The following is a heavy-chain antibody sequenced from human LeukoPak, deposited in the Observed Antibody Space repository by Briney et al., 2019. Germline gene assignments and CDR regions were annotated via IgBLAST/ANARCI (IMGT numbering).Heavy chain of an antibody. V-gene: IGHV1-8*03. J-gene: IGHJ4*02. Sequence: GASVKVSCKASGYTFTSYDINWVRQATGQGLEWMGCLNPNSGNTGYAQKFQGRVTITRNTSISTAYMELNSLRSEDTAVYYCARGRGPYYYDSSGYYYFDYWGQGTLVTVSS. D-gene: IGHD3-22*01. CDR2: LNPNSGNT. CDR3: ARGRGPYYYDSSGYYYFDY. CDR1: GYTFTSYD.